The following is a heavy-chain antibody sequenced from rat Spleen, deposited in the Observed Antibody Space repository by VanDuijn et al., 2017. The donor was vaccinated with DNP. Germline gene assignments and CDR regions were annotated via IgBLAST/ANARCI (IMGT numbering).Heavy chain of an antibody. CDR3: TRGLRRVYWYFDF. V-gene: IGHV3-1*01. Sequence: EVLLQESGPGLVKPSQSLSLTCSVTFYSITSSNNWNWLRKFPGNKMEWMGYISYSGSTSYNPSLKSRISITRDTSKNQFFLQLNSVTTEDTATYYCTRGLRRVYWYFDFWGPGTMVTVSS. CDR2: ISYSGST. J-gene: IGHJ1*01. D-gene: IGHD1-11*01. CDR1: FYSITSSNN.